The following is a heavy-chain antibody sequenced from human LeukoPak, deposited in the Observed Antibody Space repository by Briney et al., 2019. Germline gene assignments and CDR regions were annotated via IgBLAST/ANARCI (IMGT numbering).Heavy chain of an antibody. J-gene: IGHJ6*02. Sequence: SETLSLTCTVSGGPISSYYWSWIRQPPGKGLEWIGYIYYSGSTNYNPSLKSRVTISVDTSKNQFSLKLSSVTAADTAVYYCARGSSTVTTASYYYGMDVWGQGTTVTVSS. CDR2: IYYSGST. CDR3: ARGSSTVTTASYYYGMDV. V-gene: IGHV4-59*01. D-gene: IGHD4-11*01. CDR1: GGPISSYY.